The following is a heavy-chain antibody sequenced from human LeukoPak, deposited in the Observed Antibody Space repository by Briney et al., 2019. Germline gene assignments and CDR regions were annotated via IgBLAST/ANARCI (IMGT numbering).Heavy chain of an antibody. Sequence: PGGSLRLSCAASGFIFRNYAMHWVRQAPGKGLEGVAVISYDGSSKYYEDSVKGRFTIYRENYKKTLYLEMNSPRAEDTAMYYCARNDYGTFYFDYWGQGALVPVSS. CDR2: ISYDGSSK. CDR1: GFIFRNYA. J-gene: IGHJ4*02. D-gene: IGHD5-12*01. CDR3: ARNDYGTFYFDY. V-gene: IGHV3-30-3*01.